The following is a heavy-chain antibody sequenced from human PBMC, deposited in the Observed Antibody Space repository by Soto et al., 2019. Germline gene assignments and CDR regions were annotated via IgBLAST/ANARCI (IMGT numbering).Heavy chain of an antibody. D-gene: IGHD1-20*01. CDR3: AAVVTGTGGLGVFDI. J-gene: IGHJ3*02. CDR1: GFTFTSSA. V-gene: IGHV1-58*01. Sequence: GASVKVSCKASGFTFTSSAVQWVRQARGQRLEWIGWIVVGSGNTNYAQKFQERVTITRDMSTSTAYMELSSLRSEDTAVYYCAAVVTGTGGLGVFDIWGQGTMVIVSS. CDR2: IVVGSGNT.